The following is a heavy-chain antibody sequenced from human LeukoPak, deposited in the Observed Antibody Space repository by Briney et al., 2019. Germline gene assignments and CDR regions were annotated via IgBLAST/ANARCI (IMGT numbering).Heavy chain of an antibody. CDR1: GFTFSGYA. Sequence: PGGSLRLSCAASGFTFSGYAMSWVRQAPGKGLEWVSYITSDRRTISYADPVKGRFTISRDNDKRLLYLQMDSLRAGDTAVYYCARSTSGTFDHWGQGMLVTVSS. D-gene: IGHD5/OR15-5a*01. CDR2: ITSDRRTI. CDR3: ARSTSGTFDH. V-gene: IGHV3-48*01. J-gene: IGHJ4*02.